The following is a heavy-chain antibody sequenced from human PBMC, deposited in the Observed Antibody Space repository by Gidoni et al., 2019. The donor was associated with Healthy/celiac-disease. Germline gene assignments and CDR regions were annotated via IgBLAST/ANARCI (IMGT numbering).Heavy chain of an antibody. CDR1: GYSFTSYW. J-gene: IGHJ6*02. CDR2: ISPGDADT. CDR3: ARHGGIYYYYYGMDV. Sequence: EVQLVQSGAEVKKPGESLKISCKGSGYSFTSYWIGWVRQMPGKGLEWMGIISPGDADTRYSPSFQGQVTISADKSISTAYLQWSSLKASDTAMYYCARHGGIYYYYYGMDVWGQGTTVTVSS. V-gene: IGHV5-51*01. D-gene: IGHD3-3*01.